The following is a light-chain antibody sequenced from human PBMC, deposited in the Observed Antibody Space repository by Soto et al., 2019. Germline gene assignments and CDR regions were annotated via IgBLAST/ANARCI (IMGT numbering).Light chain of an antibody. CDR2: AAS. CDR3: QQYRNWPPLT. Sequence: EIVMTQSPATLSFSPGETATLSCRASQSVGSAVAWYQHKPGQAPRLLIVAASIRAPGVPGRFSGGGSGTEFTFTISSLQSEDFAVYYCQQYRNWPPLTFGGGTTVEIK. J-gene: IGKJ4*01. V-gene: IGKV3-15*01. CDR1: QSVGSA.